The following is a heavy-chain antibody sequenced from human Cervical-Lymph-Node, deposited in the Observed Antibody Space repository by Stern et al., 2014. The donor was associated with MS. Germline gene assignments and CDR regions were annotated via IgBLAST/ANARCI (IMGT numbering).Heavy chain of an antibody. D-gene: IGHD6-13*01. CDR1: GGSILNYF. CDR2: IYYSGRT. CDR3: ARDSSDTWYGPIDS. J-gene: IGHJ4*02. V-gene: IGHV4-59*01. Sequence: VQLVESGPGLVKPSETLSLTCTVSGGSILNYFWSWVRQPPGKGLEWIGYIYYSGRTNYNPSLKSRVTISVDTSKNQFSLMLSSVTAADTAVYYCARDSSDTWYGPIDSWGQGTLVTVSS.